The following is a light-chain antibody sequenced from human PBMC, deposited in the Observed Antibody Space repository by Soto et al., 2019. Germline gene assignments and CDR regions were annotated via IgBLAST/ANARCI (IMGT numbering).Light chain of an antibody. V-gene: IGLV2-14*01. CDR2: EVS. CDR1: SSDIGGYKY. J-gene: IGLJ1*01. Sequence: QSALTQPASVSGSPGQSITLSCTGTSSDIGGYKYVSWYQQHPGKAPKLIIYEVSNRPSGVSSRFSGSKSGNTASLTISGLQAEDEADYYCKSYTSTSTYVFGTGTKLTVL. CDR3: KSYTSTSTYV.